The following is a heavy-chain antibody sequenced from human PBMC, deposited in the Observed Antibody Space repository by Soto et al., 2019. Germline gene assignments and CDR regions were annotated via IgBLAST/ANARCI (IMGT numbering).Heavy chain of an antibody. V-gene: IGHV1-8*01. Sequence: ASVKVSCKASGYTFTSYDINWVRQATGQGLEWMGWMNPNSGNTGYAQKFQGRVTMTRNTSISTAYMELSSLRSEDTAVYYCARGRGVATITTYDYWGQGTLVTVSS. J-gene: IGHJ4*02. CDR2: MNPNSGNT. D-gene: IGHD5-12*01. CDR1: GYTFTSYD. CDR3: ARGRGVATITTYDY.